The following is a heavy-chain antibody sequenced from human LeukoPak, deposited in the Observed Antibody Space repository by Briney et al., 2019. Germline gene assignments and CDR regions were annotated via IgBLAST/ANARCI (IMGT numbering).Heavy chain of an antibody. D-gene: IGHD6-19*01. CDR2: IIPIFGTA. CDR1: GGTFSSYA. V-gene: IGHV1-69*01. J-gene: IGHJ5*02. Sequence: ASVKVSCKASGGTFSSYAISWVRQAPGQGLEWMGGIIPIFGTANYAQKFQGRVTITADESTSTAYMELSSLRSEDTAVYYCARDPGSFLSGSGWLNWFEPWGQGTLVTVSS. CDR3: ARDPGSFLSGSGWLNWFEP.